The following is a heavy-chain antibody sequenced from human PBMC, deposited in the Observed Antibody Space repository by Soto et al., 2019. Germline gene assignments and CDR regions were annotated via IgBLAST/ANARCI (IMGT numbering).Heavy chain of an antibody. CDR3: ARPAVNDLDADSSAFDI. CDR2: VIPIIGEG. J-gene: IGHJ3*02. Sequence: QVQLVQSGAEVKEPGSSVKVSCKVSGGTFSSQTINWVRQVPGQGLEWMGSVIPIIGEGKYAQSFLGRVTIHADRSTSTAYMELTSLRSEDTAVYYCARPAVNDLDADSSAFDIWGQGTMVTVSS. D-gene: IGHD1-1*01. V-gene: IGHV1-69*02. CDR1: GGTFSSQT.